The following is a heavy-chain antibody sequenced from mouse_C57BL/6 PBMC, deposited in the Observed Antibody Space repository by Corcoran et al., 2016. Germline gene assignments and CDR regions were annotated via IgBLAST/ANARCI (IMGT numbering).Heavy chain of an antibody. D-gene: IGHD4-1*01. CDR1: GYAFSSYW. CDR3: ARWQLTGSYWYFDV. CDR2: IYPGDGDT. Sequence: QVQLQQSGAELVKPGASVKISCKASGYAFSSYWMNLVKQRPGKGLEWIGQIYPGDGDTNYNGKFKGKATLTADKSSSTAYMQLSSLTSEDSAVYFCARWQLTGSYWYFDVWGTGTTVTVSS. V-gene: IGHV1-80*01. J-gene: IGHJ1*03.